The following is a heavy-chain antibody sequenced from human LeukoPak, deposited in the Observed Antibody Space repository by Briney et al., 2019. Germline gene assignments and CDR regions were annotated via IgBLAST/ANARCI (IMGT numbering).Heavy chain of an antibody. D-gene: IGHD2-15*01. CDR1: GFSFSDYN. CDR2: ISYNGINE. Sequence: GGSLRLSCAASGFSFSDYNMHWVRQAPGKGLEWMAVISYNGINEYYADSVKGRFTISRDNSKKTLYLQMNSLRAEDTAVYYCAKGPVVTFDIWGQGTMVTVSS. CDR3: AKGPVVTFDI. J-gene: IGHJ3*02. V-gene: IGHV3-30*18.